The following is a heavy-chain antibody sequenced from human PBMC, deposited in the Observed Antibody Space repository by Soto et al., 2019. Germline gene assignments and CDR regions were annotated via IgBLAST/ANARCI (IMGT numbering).Heavy chain of an antibody. CDR3: TTEDQYYDILTTTGGYYYYGMEV. J-gene: IGHJ6*02. Sequence: PGGSLRLSCAASGFTFSNAWMSWVRQAPGKGLEWVGRIKSKTDGGTTDYAAPVKGRFTISRDDSKNTLYLQMNSLKTEDTAVYYCTTEDQYYDILTTTGGYYYYGMEVWGQGTTVTV. D-gene: IGHD3-9*01. V-gene: IGHV3-15*01. CDR1: GFTFSNAW. CDR2: IKSKTDGGTT.